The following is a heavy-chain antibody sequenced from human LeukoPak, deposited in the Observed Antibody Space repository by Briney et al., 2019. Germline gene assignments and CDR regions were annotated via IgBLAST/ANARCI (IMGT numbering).Heavy chain of an antibody. CDR2: INSNGRAT. D-gene: IGHD6-13*01. J-gene: IGHJ4*02. Sequence: PGGSLRLSCSASGFTFSAYAMHWVRQAPGKGLEYVSAINSNGRATYYADSVKGRFTVSRDNSKNTVYLQMSSLRAEDTAVYYCATFNRGGDSSRGHYWGQGTLVTVSS. CDR3: ATFNRGGDSSRGHY. V-gene: IGHV3-64D*09. CDR1: GFTFSAYA.